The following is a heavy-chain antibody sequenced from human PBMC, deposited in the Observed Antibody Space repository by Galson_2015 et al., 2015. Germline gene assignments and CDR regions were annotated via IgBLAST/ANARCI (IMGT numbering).Heavy chain of an antibody. V-gene: IGHV3-49*03. CDR1: GFTFGDYA. CDR2: IRSKAYGGTT. CDR3: TRLGERWLQYGNYFDY. Sequence: SLRLSCAATGFTFGDYAVSWFRQAPGKGLEWVGFIRSKAYGGTTEYAASVKGRFTISRDDSKSIAYLQMNSLKTEDTAVYYCTRLGERWLQYGNYFDYGGQGTLVTVSS. D-gene: IGHD5-24*01. J-gene: IGHJ4*02.